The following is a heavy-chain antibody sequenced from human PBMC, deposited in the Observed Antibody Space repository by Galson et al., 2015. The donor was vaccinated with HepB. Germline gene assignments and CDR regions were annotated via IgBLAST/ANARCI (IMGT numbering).Heavy chain of an antibody. Sequence: SLRLSCAASGFPFSDYPMNWVRQAPGRGLEWVSGISWNSGNMAYAGSVKGRFTISRDNAKNSLYLQMNSLRAEDTALYFCAKEGIGGFNKWGQGTLVTVSS. CDR3: AKEGIGGFNK. CDR2: ISWNSGNM. CDR1: GFPFSDYP. V-gene: IGHV3-9*01. D-gene: IGHD2/OR15-2a*01. J-gene: IGHJ4*02.